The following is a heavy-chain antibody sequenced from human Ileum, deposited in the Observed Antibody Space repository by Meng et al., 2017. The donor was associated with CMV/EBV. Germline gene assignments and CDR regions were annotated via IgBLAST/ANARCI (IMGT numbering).Heavy chain of an antibody. Sequence: GEPLKISCAASGFTFRAYYMSWIRQAPGKGLEWVSYISSSGDTIYYADSVKGLFTISRDNAKKSLYLQMNSLSTEDTALYYGTKDISATLRGGGAFHIWGQGTMVTVSS. CDR2: ISSSGDTI. D-gene: IGHD3-10*01. V-gene: IGHV3-11*01. CDR1: GFTFRAYY. J-gene: IGHJ3*02. CDR3: TKDISATLRGGGAFHI.